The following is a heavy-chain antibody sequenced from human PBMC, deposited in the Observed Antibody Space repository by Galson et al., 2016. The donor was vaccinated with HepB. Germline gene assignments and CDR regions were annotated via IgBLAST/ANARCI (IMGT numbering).Heavy chain of an antibody. CDR3: ARGDGIAVGGDVLHM. D-gene: IGHD6-19*01. CDR2: IHTDNGNT. J-gene: IGHJ3*02. CDR1: GYEFSNYA. Sequence: SCKASGYEFSNYALYWVRQAPGQGLEWMGWIHTDNGNTKYSQKFHDRITITRDTSASTVYMELRSLRAEDTTIYFCARGDGIAVGGDVLHMWGQGTLVTVSS. V-gene: IGHV1-3*04.